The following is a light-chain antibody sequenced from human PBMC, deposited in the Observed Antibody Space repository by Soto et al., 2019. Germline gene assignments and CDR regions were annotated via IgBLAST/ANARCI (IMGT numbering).Light chain of an antibody. Sequence: QSALTQPASVSGSPGQSITISCTGANIDVGDSKYFSWYQQHPGKAPKLMIYDVDSRPSGVSNRFSGSKSGYTASLTISGLQAEDEADYYCSSWTGSNTLVFGTGTKLTVL. J-gene: IGLJ1*01. CDR3: SSWTGSNTLV. CDR2: DVD. CDR1: NIDVGDSKY. V-gene: IGLV2-14*03.